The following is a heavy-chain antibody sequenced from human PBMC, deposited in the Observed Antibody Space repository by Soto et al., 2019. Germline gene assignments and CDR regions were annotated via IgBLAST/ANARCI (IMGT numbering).Heavy chain of an antibody. CDR2: IIPIFGTA. Sequence: ASVKVSCKASGGTFSSYAISWVRQAPGQGLEWMGGIIPIFGTANYAQKFQGRVTITADESTSTAYMELSSLRSEDTAVYYCARDGYSSNPYGMDAWGQGTTVTVSS. D-gene: IGHD6-13*01. J-gene: IGHJ6*02. CDR1: GGTFSSYA. CDR3: ARDGYSSNPYGMDA. V-gene: IGHV1-69*13.